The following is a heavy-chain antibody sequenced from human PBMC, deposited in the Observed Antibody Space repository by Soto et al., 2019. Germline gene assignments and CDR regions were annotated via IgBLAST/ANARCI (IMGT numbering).Heavy chain of an antibody. V-gene: IGHV4-59*01. J-gene: IGHJ5*02. Sequence: QVQLQESGPGLVKPSETLSLTCTVSGGSISSYYWSWIRQPPGKGLEWIGYIYYSGSTNYNPSLTSRVTISVDTSKNQFSLKLSSVTAADTAVYYCAREGGSVGATSGGWFDPWGQGTLVTVSS. D-gene: IGHD1-26*01. CDR2: IYYSGST. CDR3: AREGGSVGATSGGWFDP. CDR1: GGSISSYY.